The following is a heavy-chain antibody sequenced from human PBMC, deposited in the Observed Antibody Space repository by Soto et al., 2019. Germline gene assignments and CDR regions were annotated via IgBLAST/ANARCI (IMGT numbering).Heavy chain of an antibody. V-gene: IGHV3-7*03. J-gene: IGHJ5*02. D-gene: IGHD3-22*01. CDR2: IKQDGSEK. CDR3: ARVKDYYDSSGYYSWFDP. CDR1: GFTFSSYW. Sequence: GGSLRLSCAASGFTFSSYWRSWVRQAPGKELEWVANIKQDGSEKYYVDSVKGRFTISRDNAKNSLCLQMNSLRAEDTAVYYCARVKDYYDSSGYYSWFDPWGQGTLVTVSS.